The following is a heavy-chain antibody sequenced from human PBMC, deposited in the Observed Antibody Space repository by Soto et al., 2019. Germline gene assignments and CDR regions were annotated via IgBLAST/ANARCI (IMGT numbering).Heavy chain of an antibody. CDR3: ARRKGDYYDSSGYHYYFDY. CDR1: GYSLADYY. V-gene: IGHV1-2*02. Sequence: TSVKVTCKECGYSLADYYVHWVRQAQGQGLEWMGWINPNSGGTKSAQKFQGRVTMTRDTSISTAYMELSRLRSDDTAVYYCARRKGDYYDSSGYHYYFDYWGQGTLVNVSS. J-gene: IGHJ4*02. D-gene: IGHD3-22*01. CDR2: INPNSGGT.